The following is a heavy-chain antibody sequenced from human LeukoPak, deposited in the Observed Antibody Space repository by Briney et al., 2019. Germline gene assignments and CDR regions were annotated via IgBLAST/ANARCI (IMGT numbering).Heavy chain of an antibody. CDR3: ARAMDTAMVNGGDY. CDR1: GGTFSSYA. CDR2: IIPIFGIA. V-gene: IGHV1-69*04. D-gene: IGHD5-18*01. J-gene: IGHJ4*02. Sequence: SVKVSCKASGGTFSSYAISWVRQAPGQGLEWMGRIIPIFGIANYAQKFQGRVTITADKSTSTAYMELRSLRSEDTAVYYCARAMDTAMVNGGDYWGQGTLVTVSS.